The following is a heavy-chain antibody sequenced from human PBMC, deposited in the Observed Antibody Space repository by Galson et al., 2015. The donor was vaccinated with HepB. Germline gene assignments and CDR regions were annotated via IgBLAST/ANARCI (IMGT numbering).Heavy chain of an antibody. CDR2: ISSSSSYI. CDR3: AGDLYTGGVITLYYYYGMDG. Sequence: SLRLSCAASGFTFSSYSMNWVRQAPGKGLEWVSSISSSSSYIYYADSVKGRFTISRDNAKNSLYLQMNSLRAEDTAVYYCAGDLYTGGVITLYYYYGMDGWGQGTTVTVSS. V-gene: IGHV3-21*01. J-gene: IGHJ6*02. D-gene: IGHD3-22*01. CDR1: GFTFSSYS.